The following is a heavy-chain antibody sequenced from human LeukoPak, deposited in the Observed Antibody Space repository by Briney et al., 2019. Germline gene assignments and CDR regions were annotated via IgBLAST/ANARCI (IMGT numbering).Heavy chain of an antibody. CDR2: IILTFGTP. J-gene: IGHJ4*02. CDR1: GGTYSRRS. Sequence: ASVKVSCKASGGTYSRRSVTWVRQAPGQGLEWMGGIILTFGTPNYAQQFQDRVTITTEESRTTVYMELRSLRSEDTAVYYCARKVEGHFDYWGQGTLVTVSS. V-gene: IGHV1-69*05. CDR3: ARKVEGHFDY.